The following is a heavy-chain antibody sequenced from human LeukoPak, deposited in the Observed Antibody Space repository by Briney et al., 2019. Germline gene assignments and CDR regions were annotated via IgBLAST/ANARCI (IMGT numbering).Heavy chain of an antibody. Sequence: KSSETQSLTCSVSGDSISSSGYYWGWIRQPPGKGLEWIGSMYYGGNTYYNASLKSRVTISVDTSKNLFSLKLNSVTAADTGVYYCARSKNGKCDYWGQGTLVTVSS. CDR3: ARSKNGKCDY. CDR1: GDSISSSGYY. CDR2: MYYGGNT. J-gene: IGHJ4*02. D-gene: IGHD1-26*01. V-gene: IGHV4-39*07.